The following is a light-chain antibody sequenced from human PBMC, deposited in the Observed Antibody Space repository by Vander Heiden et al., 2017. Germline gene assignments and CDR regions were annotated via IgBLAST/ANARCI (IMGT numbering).Light chain of an antibody. CDR1: SSNIGAGYD. CDR2: ANN. Sequence: QSVLTQPPSVSGAPGQRITFSCTGSSSNIGAGYDAHWYQQFPGTAPKLLIYANNNRPSGVPDRFSGSKSGTSVSLAITGLQAEDEADYYCQSYDSSLSGSVFGTGTRVTVL. J-gene: IGLJ1*01. V-gene: IGLV1-40*01. CDR3: QSYDSSLSGSV.